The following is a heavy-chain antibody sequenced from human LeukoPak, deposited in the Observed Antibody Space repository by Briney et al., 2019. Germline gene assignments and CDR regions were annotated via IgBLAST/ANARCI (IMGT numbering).Heavy chain of an antibody. V-gene: IGHV3-7*01. D-gene: IGHD3-10*01. CDR3: ARERTMVQGVSRLDY. Sequence: AGGSLRLSCAASGFSFSRYWMSWVRQAPGKGLEWVANIKQDGSEKNYVESVKGRFTISRDNAKNSLYLQTNSLRAEDTAVYYCARERTMVQGVSRLDYWGQGTLVTVSS. CDR2: IKQDGSEK. J-gene: IGHJ4*02. CDR1: GFSFSRYW.